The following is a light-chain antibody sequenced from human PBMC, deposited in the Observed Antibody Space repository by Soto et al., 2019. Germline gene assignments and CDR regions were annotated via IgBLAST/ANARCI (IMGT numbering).Light chain of an antibody. Sequence: EIVLTQSPATLSLSPGERATLSCRASQSVSSSYLAWYQQKPGQAPRLLIYGASSKATGIPDRFSGSGSGTDFTLTISRLEPEDFAVYYCQQYGSSPPFTFGPGTRLEIK. J-gene: IGKJ5*01. CDR2: GAS. CDR3: QQYGSSPPFT. CDR1: QSVSSSY. V-gene: IGKV3-20*01.